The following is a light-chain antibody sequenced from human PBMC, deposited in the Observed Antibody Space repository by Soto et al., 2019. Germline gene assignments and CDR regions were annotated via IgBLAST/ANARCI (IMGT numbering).Light chain of an antibody. CDR1: SSNVGNNY. CDR2: ENN. J-gene: IGLJ3*02. CDR3: GTWDSSLSVWV. V-gene: IGLV1-51*02. Sequence: QSVLTQPPSVSAAPGQTVTISCSGSSSNVGNNYLSWYQQLPGTAPKLLIYENNKRPSGIPDRFSGSKSGTSATLGITGLQTGDEADYYCGTWDSSLSVWVFGGGTKVTVL.